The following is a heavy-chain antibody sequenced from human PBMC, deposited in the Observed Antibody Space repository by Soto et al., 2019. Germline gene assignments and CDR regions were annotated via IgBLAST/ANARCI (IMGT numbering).Heavy chain of an antibody. J-gene: IGHJ5*02. CDR2: IDYSGNT. CDR3: ASFGVASMNWFDP. Sequence: TVSGVSITSGDYYWNWIRQPPGKGLEWIGNIDYSGNTYYNPSLKSRLTISLDTSKNQFSLKLSSVTAADTAVYYCASFGVASMNWFDPWGQGTLVTVSS. CDR1: GVSITSGDYY. V-gene: IGHV4-30-4*01. D-gene: IGHD3-3*01.